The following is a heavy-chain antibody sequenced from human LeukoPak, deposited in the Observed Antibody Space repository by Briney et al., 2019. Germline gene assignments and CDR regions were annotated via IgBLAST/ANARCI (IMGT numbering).Heavy chain of an antibody. V-gene: IGHV4-39*07. CDR2: TYYSGST. Sequence: SETLSLTCTVSGGSISSSSYYWGWIRQPPGKGLEWIGSTYYSGSTYYNPSLKSRVTISVDTSKNQFSLKLSSVTAADTAVYYCAISLDRYYYGSGSYYGTSRGYGMDVWGQGTTVTVSS. CDR3: AISLDRYYYGSGSYYGTSRGYGMDV. CDR1: GGSISSSSYY. J-gene: IGHJ6*02. D-gene: IGHD3-10*01.